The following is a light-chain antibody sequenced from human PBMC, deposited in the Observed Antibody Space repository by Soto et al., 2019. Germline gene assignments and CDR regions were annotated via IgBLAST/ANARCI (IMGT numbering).Light chain of an antibody. V-gene: IGKV3-15*01. J-gene: IGKJ5*01. CDR3: QQYNSWPLT. CDR2: GTS. CDR1: QSVSSN. Sequence: ETVMTQSPATLSVSPGERATLSCRASQSVSSNLAWYQQEPGQGPRLLIYGTSTRATGIPARFSASGSGTEFTLTISSLQSEDFAFYYCQQYNSWPLTFGQGTRLEIK.